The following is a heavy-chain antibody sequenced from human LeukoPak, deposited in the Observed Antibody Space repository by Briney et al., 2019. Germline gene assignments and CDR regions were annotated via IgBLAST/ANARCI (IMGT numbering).Heavy chain of an antibody. CDR2: ISYDGSNK. CDR3: ARDRFHYYDSSGYYSGGFDP. Sequence: QPGGSLRLSCAASGFTFSSYGMHWVRQAPGKGLEWVAVISYDGSNKYYADSVKGRFTISRDNSKNTLYLQMNSLRAEDTAVYYCARDRFHYYDSSGYYSGGFDPWGQGTLVTVSS. J-gene: IGHJ5*02. V-gene: IGHV3-30*03. D-gene: IGHD3-22*01. CDR1: GFTFSSYG.